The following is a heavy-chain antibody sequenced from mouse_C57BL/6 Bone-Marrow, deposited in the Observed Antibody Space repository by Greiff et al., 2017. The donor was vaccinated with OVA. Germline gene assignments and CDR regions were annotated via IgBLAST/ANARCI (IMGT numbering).Heavy chain of an antibody. J-gene: IGHJ2*01. CDR1: GYTFTSYG. D-gene: IGHD1-1*01. CDR2: IYPSSGNT. CDR3: ARDYGSILYFDY. V-gene: IGHV1-81*01. Sequence: VQLPQSGAELARPGASVKLSCKASGYTFTSYGISWVKQRPGQGLEWIGEIYPSSGNTYYNEKFKGTATLTADKSYSTAYMELRSLTSEDSAVYFCARDYGSILYFDYWGQGTTLTVSS.